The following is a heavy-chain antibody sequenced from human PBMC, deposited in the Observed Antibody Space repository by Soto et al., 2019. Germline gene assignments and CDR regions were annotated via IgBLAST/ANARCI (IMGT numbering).Heavy chain of an antibody. CDR3: AKEVLGYCSGGSCSESTYYYYGMDV. CDR1: GFTFSSYA. D-gene: IGHD2-15*01. V-gene: IGHV3-23*01. Sequence: PGGSLRLSCAASGFTFSSYAMSWVRQAPGKGLEWVSAISGSGGSTYYADSVKGRFTISRDNSKNTLYLQMNSLRAEDTAVYYCAKEVLGYCSGGSCSESTYYYYGMDVWGQGTKVTVSS. J-gene: IGHJ6*02. CDR2: ISGSGGST.